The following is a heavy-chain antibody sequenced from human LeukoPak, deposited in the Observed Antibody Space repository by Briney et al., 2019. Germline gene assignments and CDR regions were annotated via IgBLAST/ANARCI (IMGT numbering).Heavy chain of an antibody. CDR1: GFTFSDYY. CDR3: AKSFGPVIAAAGTGAD. CDR2: ISSSGSTI. V-gene: IGHV3-11*01. Sequence: PGGSLRLSCAASGFTFSDYYMSWIRQAPGKGLEWVSYISSSGSTIYYADSVKGRFTISRDNSKNTLYLQMNSLRAEDTAVYYCAKSFGPVIAAAGTGADWGQGTLVTVSS. D-gene: IGHD6-13*01. J-gene: IGHJ4*02.